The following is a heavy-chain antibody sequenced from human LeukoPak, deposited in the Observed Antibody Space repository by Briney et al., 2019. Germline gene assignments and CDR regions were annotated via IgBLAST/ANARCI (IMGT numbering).Heavy chain of an antibody. CDR2: IYYSGST. CDR1: GGSISSYY. V-gene: IGHV4-59*01. Sequence: SETLSLTRTVFGGSISSYYWSWIRQPPGKGLEWIGYIYYSGSTNYNPSLKSRVTISVDTSKNQFSLKLSSVTAADTAVYYCARATMAGSLYGMDVWGQGTTVTVSS. J-gene: IGHJ6*02. D-gene: IGHD3-10*01. CDR3: ARATMAGSLYGMDV.